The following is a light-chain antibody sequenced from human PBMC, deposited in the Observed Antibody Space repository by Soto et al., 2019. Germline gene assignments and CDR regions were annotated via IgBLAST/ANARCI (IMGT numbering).Light chain of an antibody. CDR2: QVS. Sequence: QSALTQPASLSGSPGQSITISCTGTSSDIGAYDYVSWFQQHPGKAPKLMIYQVSNRPSGVSNRFSGSKSGNTASLTISGLQAEDEADYFCSSYSSSSTFYVFGAGTKLTVL. CDR3: SSYSSSSTFYV. V-gene: IGLV2-14*01. CDR1: SSDIGAYDY. J-gene: IGLJ1*01.